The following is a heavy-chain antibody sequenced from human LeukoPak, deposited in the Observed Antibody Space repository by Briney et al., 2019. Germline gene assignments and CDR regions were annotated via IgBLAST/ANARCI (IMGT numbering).Heavy chain of an antibody. D-gene: IGHD3-3*01. CDR2: SSSSSSYI. J-gene: IGHJ4*02. CDR3: AVTIFGVVSPNTPDY. CDR1: GFTFSSYS. V-gene: IGHV3-21*04. Sequence: PGGSLRLSCAASGFTFSSYSMNWVRQAPGKGLEWVSSSSSSSSYIYYADSLKGRFTISRDNAKNSLYLQMNSLRAEDTAVYYCAVTIFGVVSPNTPDYWGQGILVTVFS.